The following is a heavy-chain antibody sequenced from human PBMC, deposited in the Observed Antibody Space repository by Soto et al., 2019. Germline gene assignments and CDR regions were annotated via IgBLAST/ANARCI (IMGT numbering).Heavy chain of an antibody. CDR2: IIPIFGTA. CDR1: GCTFSSYA. J-gene: IGHJ6*01. D-gene: IGHD2-15*01. CDR3: ARDNRDIVVVVAATYYYYGMQV. V-gene: IGHV1-69*06. Sequence: SVKVSCKASGCTFSSYAISWVRQAPGQGLEWMGGIIPIFGTANYAQKFQGRVTITADKSTSTAYMELSSLRSEDTAVYYCARDNRDIVVVVAATYYYYGMQVWGQGTTVSVS.